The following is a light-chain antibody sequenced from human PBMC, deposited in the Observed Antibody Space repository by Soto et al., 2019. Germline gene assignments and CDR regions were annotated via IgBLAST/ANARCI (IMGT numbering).Light chain of an antibody. CDR1: SSNIGAGYD. V-gene: IGLV1-40*01. J-gene: IGLJ2*01. CDR3: QSYDSSLSAL. CDR2: RNS. Sequence: QSVLTQPPSVSGAPGQRVTISCTGSSSNIGAGYDVHWYQQLPGTAPKLLIYRNSNRPSGVPDRFSGSKSGTSASLAITGLQAEDEADYYCQSYDSSLSALFGGGTKLTVL.